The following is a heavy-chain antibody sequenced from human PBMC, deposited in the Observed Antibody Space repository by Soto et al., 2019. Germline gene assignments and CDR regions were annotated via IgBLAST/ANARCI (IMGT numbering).Heavy chain of an antibody. Sequence: GGSLRLSCAGSGFTFINYAMTWVRQAPGKGLEWVSSISNRGSDTYYVDSVKGRFTISRDNSKNTPYLQMNSLRAEDTAVYYCAKDTYSSSWYFWGQGTLVTVSS. J-gene: IGHJ4*02. D-gene: IGHD6-13*01. V-gene: IGHV3-23*01. CDR3: AKDTYSSSWYF. CDR1: GFTFINYA. CDR2: ISNRGSDT.